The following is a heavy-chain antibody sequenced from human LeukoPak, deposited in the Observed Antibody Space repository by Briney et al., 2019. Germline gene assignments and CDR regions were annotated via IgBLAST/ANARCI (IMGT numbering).Heavy chain of an antibody. V-gene: IGHV3-21*01. J-gene: IGHJ4*02. CDR3: VRLRRNSDGSGYYYYYDY. D-gene: IGHD3-22*01. CDR2: ISVRSNYR. CDR1: GYTFSDFS. Sequence: GGSLRLSCAASGYTFSDFSVNWVRQAPGKGLEWVSSISVRSNYRYYADSVRGRFTISRDDARDSLFLQMNSLRAEDTAVYFCVRLRRNSDGSGYYYYYDYWGQGTLATVSS.